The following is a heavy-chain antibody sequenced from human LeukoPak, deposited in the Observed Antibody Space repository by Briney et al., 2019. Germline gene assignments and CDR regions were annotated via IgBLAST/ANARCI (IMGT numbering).Heavy chain of an antibody. CDR2: IYAGDST. CDR3: AKSSYGSGTALDL. CDR1: GFTVSSSY. D-gene: IGHD3-10*01. V-gene: IGHV3-53*01. Sequence: GGSLRLSCAASGFTVSSSYISWVRQAPGKGLEWVSVIYAGDSTYYADPVEGRFIISRDNSKNTVYLQMDSLRAEDTAVYYCAKSSYGSGTALDLWGQGTLVTVSS. J-gene: IGHJ5*02.